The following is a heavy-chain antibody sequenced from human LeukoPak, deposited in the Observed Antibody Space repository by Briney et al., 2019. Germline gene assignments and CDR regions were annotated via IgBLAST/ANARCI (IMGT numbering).Heavy chain of an antibody. CDR3: ARVDYIDEGCGY. V-gene: IGHV3-7*01. J-gene: IGHJ4*02. CDR1: GFTFSGYW. CDR2: IKQEGSAR. Sequence: PGGSLRLSCAASGFTFSGYWRTWVRQAPGKGREGVANIKQEGSARHYGDPVNGRSTISRDNAKTSLNLQMNSLRAGDTAVYYCARVDYIDEGCGYWGQGTLVTVSS. D-gene: IGHD3-9*01.